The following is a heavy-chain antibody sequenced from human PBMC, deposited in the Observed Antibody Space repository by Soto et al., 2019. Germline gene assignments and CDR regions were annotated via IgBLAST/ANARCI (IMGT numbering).Heavy chain of an antibody. CDR2: VASSATVI. J-gene: IGHJ2*01. V-gene: IGHV3-11*01. Sequence: GSLRLSCAASGFTFGDYYMSWIRQAPGKGLEWISYVASSATVIHYADSVKGRFTISRDNARNSLYLQMDSLRAEDTAIYYCAKEEQISRYFDLWGRGTLVTVSS. CDR1: GFTFGDYY. D-gene: IGHD1-1*01. CDR3: AKEEQISRYFDL.